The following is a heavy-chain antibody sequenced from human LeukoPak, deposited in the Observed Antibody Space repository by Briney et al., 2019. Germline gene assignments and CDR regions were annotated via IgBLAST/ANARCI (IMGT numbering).Heavy chain of an antibody. CDR1: GGSISSSDYY. CDR3: TRALAYCSGGCCMRGCNWCDH. Sequence: SETLSLTCIVSGGSISSSDYYWGWIRQPPGKGLEWIGSIYYGGSTYYNPSLKSRVTISVDTSMNQFSLKLRFVTTADTAVYYCTRALAYCSGGCCMRGCNWCDHWGQGTLVSVRS. CDR2: IYYGGST. V-gene: IGHV4-39*01. D-gene: IGHD2-15*01. J-gene: IGHJ5*02.